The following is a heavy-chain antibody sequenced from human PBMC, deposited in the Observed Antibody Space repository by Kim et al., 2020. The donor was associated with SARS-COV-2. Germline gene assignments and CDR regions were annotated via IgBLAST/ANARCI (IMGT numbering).Heavy chain of an antibody. Sequence: GGSLRLSCAASGFTFSSYSMNWVRQAPGKGLEWVSYISSSSSTIYYADSVKGRFTISRDNAKNSLYLQMNSLRAEDTAVYYCARALEISYYDILRDAFDIWGQGKMVTGSS. CDR1: GFTFSSYS. D-gene: IGHD3-9*01. CDR3: ARALEISYYDILRDAFDI. J-gene: IGHJ3*02. V-gene: IGHV3-48*04. CDR2: ISSSSSTI.